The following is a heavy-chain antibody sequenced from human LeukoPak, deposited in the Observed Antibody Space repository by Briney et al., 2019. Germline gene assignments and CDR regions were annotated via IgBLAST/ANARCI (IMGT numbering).Heavy chain of an antibody. J-gene: IGHJ3*02. D-gene: IGHD2-2*01. Sequence: SETLSLTCTVSGGSISSYYWSWIRQTPGKGLEWIGYIYYSGSTNYNPSLKSRVTISVDTSKNQFSLKLSSVTAADTAVYYCARECYAHDAFDIWGQGTMVTVSS. V-gene: IGHV4-59*01. CDR1: GGSISSYY. CDR2: IYYSGST. CDR3: ARECYAHDAFDI.